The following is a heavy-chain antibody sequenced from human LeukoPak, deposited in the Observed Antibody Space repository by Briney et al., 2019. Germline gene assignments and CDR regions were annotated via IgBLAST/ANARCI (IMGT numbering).Heavy chain of an antibody. CDR2: INAGNGNT. V-gene: IGHV1-3*01. Sequence: GASVKVSCKASGYTFTSYAMHWVRQAPGQRLEWMGWINAGNGNTKYSQKFQGRVTITRDTSASTAYMELSSLRSEDTAVYYCASSRRELVPNYYYYGMDVWGKGTTVTVSS. J-gene: IGHJ6*04. D-gene: IGHD3-10*01. CDR3: ASSRRELVPNYYYYGMDV. CDR1: GYTFTSYA.